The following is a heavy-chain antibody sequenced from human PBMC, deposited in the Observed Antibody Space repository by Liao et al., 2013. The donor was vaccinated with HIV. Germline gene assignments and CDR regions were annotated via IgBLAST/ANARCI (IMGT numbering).Heavy chain of an antibody. CDR1: GASINNYY. J-gene: IGHJ4*02. Sequence: QVQLQESGPGLVRPSETLSLTCTVSGASINNYYWNWIRQPAGKGLEWIGRIYTTGSTNYIPSLQSRITMSVDTSKNEISLTLTSVTAADTAVYYCASGTILGPESWGQGTQVTVSS. V-gene: IGHV4-4*07. D-gene: IGHD1-26*01. CDR2: IYTTGST. CDR3: ASGTILGPES.